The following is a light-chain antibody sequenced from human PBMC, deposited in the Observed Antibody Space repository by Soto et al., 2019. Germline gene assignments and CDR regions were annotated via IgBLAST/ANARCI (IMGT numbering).Light chain of an antibody. CDR2: TNN. J-gene: IGLJ1*01. Sequence: QSVLTQPPSASGTPGQRVTVSCSGSTSDIGTNAVNWFQHLPGTAPRLLIYTNNQRPSGVPDRFSGSKSGTSASLAISGLQSEDEATYYCSSFTDGNNLVFGTGTKVTVL. V-gene: IGLV1-44*01. CDR3: SSFTDGNNLV. CDR1: TSDIGTNA.